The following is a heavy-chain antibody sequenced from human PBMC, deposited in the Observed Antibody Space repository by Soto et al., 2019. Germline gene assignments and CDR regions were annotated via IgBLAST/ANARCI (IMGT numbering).Heavy chain of an antibody. V-gene: IGHV3-11*01. CDR2: ISPTGATI. CDR1: GFTFSDYY. Sequence: QVQLVESGGGVVKPGGSLRLSCAASGFTFSDYYMTWTRQAPGKGLEWISYISPTGATISYADSVKGRFTISRDNAHKSVYLQMSHLTADDTAVYYCTRERDTWNSHINDDHWGQGTLVSVSS. CDR3: TRERDTWNSHINDDH. J-gene: IGHJ4*02. D-gene: IGHD1-1*01.